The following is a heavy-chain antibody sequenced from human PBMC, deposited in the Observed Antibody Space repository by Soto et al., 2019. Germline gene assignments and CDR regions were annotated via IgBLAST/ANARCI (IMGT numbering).Heavy chain of an antibody. V-gene: IGHV4-59*02. D-gene: IGHD1-26*01. Sequence: SETLSLTCTISGGSVIVYYWSWIRQSTGQGLEWIGYIYASGSPYYNPSLRSRVTISADTSKNQISLKLTSPTAADTAVYYCARGVGSSPPQYLGRGTLVTVSS. CDR1: GGSVIVYY. J-gene: IGHJ4*02. CDR3: ARGVGSSPPQY. CDR2: IYASGSP.